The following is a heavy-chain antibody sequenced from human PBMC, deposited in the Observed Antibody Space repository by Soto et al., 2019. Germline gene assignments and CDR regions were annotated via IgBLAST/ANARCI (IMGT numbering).Heavy chain of an antibody. V-gene: IGHV1-18*01. D-gene: IGHD5-18*01. CDR3: VRDASSGYRGWWDP. J-gene: IGHJ5*02. Sequence: QVQLVQSGTEVKKPGASVMVSCKTSGYTFTSYGISCVRQAHGQGLEWMGLISPYNGDTIYARKFQGRVIVTADTATSTVYMELRSLRSDDTAVYYCVRDASSGYRGWWDPWGQGTLVTVSS. CDR1: GYTFTSYG. CDR2: ISPYNGDT.